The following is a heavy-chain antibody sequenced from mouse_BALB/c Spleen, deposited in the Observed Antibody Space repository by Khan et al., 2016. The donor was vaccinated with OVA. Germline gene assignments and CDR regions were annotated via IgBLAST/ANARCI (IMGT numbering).Heavy chain of an antibody. Sequence: VQLKQSGPELVKPGASVKISCKTSGYTFPEYTVHWVKQSLGKSLDWIGVINPKNGGTAYNQKFKGKATLTMDKSSSTAYMEFRSLTSEDSAIYYCARDAGRYWGQGTSVTVAS. CDR3: ARDAGRY. J-gene: IGHJ4*01. V-gene: IGHV1-18*01. CDR1: GYTFPEYT. CDR2: INPKNGGT. D-gene: IGHD3-3*01.